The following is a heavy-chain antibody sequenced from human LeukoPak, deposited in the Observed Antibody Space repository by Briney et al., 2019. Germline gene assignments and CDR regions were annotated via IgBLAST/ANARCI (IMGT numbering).Heavy chain of an antibody. J-gene: IGHJ5*02. D-gene: IGHD3-3*01. Sequence: GASVKVSCKASGYTFTSYGISWVRQAPGQGLEWMGWISAYNGNTKYAQKLQGRVTMTTDTSTSTAYMELRSLRSDDTAVYYCARDGGGYYDFWSGYYNYWFDPWGQGTLVTVSS. CDR2: ISAYNGNT. V-gene: IGHV1-18*01. CDR1: GYTFTSYG. CDR3: ARDGGGYYDFWSGYYNYWFDP.